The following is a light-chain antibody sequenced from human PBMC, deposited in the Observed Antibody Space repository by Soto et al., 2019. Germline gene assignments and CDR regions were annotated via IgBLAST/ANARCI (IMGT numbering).Light chain of an antibody. CDR2: DAS. Sequence: DIQMTQSPSSLSPSVGDRVTITCRASRSISDWLAWYQQKPGKAPELLIFDASNLKSGVSSRLSGSGSGTEFTLTISRLQPDDVATYYCLQYSSHSWTFGQGTKVDI. CDR3: LQYSSHSWT. J-gene: IGKJ1*01. CDR1: RSISDW. V-gene: IGKV1-5*01.